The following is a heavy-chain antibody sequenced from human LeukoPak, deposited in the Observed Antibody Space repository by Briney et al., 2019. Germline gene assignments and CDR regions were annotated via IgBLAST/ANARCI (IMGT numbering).Heavy chain of an antibody. D-gene: IGHD5-24*01. CDR3: ARDGYSPFDY. V-gene: IGHV4-59*01. CDR2: IYDSGST. CDR1: GGSISSYY. J-gene: IGHJ4*02. Sequence: SETLSLTCTVSGGSISSYYWSWIRQPPGKGLEWIGYIYDSGSTNNNPSLKSRVTLSVDTSKNQFSLKLSSVSAADTAVYYCARDGYSPFDYWGQGTLVTVSS.